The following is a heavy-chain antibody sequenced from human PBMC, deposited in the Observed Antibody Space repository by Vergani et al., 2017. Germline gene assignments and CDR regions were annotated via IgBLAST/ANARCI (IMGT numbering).Heavy chain of an antibody. CDR1: GCTFSSYA. Sequence: EVQLLESGGGLVQPGGSLRLSCAASGCTFSSYAISWVRQAPGQGLEWVSAISCIGGSTYYADSVKGRFTISRDNSKNTLYLQMSSLRAEDTAVYYCARDEQQQLVLGYWGQGTLVTVSS. J-gene: IGHJ4*02. D-gene: IGHD6-13*01. CDR2: ISCIGGST. V-gene: IGHV3-23*01. CDR3: ARDEQQQLVLGY.